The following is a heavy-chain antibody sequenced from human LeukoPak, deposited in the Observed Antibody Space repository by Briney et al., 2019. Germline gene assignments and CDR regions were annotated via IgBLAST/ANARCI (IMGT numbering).Heavy chain of an antibody. D-gene: IGHD6-19*01. CDR1: GFTFSSYD. CDR3: ARVAGTNAFDI. V-gene: IGHV3-13*01. Sequence: PGGSLRLSCAASGFTFSSYDMHWVRQATGKGLEWVSAIGTAGDTYYPGSVKGRFTISRENAKNSLYLQMSSLRAGDTAVYYCARVAGTNAFDIWGQGTMVTVSS. CDR2: IGTAGDT. J-gene: IGHJ3*02.